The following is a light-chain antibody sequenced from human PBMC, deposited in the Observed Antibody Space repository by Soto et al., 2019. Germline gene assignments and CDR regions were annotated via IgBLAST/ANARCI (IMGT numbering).Light chain of an antibody. J-gene: IGLJ1*01. CDR1: SSDVGGYNY. V-gene: IGLV2-14*01. CDR2: EVT. CDR3: SSYTSTSTLYV. Sequence: QSVLTQPASVSGSPGQSITISCTGTSSDVGGYNYVSWYQQHPDKAPKLMIYEVTNRPSGVPFRFSGSKSGNTASLTISGLQPEDEADYYCSSYTSTSTLYVFGTGTKLTVL.